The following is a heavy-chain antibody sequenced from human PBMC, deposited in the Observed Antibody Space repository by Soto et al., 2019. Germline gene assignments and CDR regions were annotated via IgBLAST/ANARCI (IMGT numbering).Heavy chain of an antibody. CDR2: IYYSGST. J-gene: IGHJ6*02. Sequence: PSETLSLTCTVSGGSISSGDYYWSWIRQPPGKGLEWIGYIYYSGSTYYNPSLKSRVTISVDTSKNQFSLKLSSVTAADTAVYYCARDGSGSYYKFGYYYYGMDVWGQGTTVTVS. V-gene: IGHV4-30-4*01. D-gene: IGHD3-10*01. CDR1: GGSISSGDYY. CDR3: ARDGSGSYYKFGYYYYGMDV.